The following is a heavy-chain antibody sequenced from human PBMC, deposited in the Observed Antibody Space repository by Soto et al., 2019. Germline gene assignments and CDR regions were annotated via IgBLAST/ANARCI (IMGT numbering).Heavy chain of an antibody. Sequence: PGGSMRLSCAASGFTFSSYAMSWVRQAPGKGLEWVSAISGSGGSTYYADSVKGRFTISRDNSKNTPYLQMNSLRAEDTAVYYCAKHHLYGYYYDSSVYYYVPNYFDYWGQGTLVTVPS. CDR2: ISGSGGST. CDR3: AKHHLYGYYYDSSVYYYVPNYFDY. D-gene: IGHD3-22*01. J-gene: IGHJ4*02. V-gene: IGHV3-23*01. CDR1: GFTFSSYA.